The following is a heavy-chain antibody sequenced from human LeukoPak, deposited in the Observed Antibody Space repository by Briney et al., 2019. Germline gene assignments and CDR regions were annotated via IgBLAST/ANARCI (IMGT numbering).Heavy chain of an antibody. CDR3: ARMDIVVVVAAQDAFDI. Sequence: GASVKVSCKASGYTFTSYGISWVRQAPGQGLEWMGWISAYNGNTNYAQKLQGRVTMTTDTSTSTAYMELRSLRSEDTAVYYCARMDIVVVVAAQDAFDIWGQGTMVTVSS. CDR2: ISAYNGNT. CDR1: GYTFTSYG. V-gene: IGHV1-18*01. D-gene: IGHD2-15*01. J-gene: IGHJ3*02.